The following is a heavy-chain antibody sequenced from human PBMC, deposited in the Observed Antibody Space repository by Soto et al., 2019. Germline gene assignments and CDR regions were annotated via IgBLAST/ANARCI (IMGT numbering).Heavy chain of an antibody. CDR3: ARLTSKGSVRAFDI. D-gene: IGHD6-6*01. V-gene: IGHV4-59*08. CDR2: IYYSGST. Sequence: SETLSLTCTVSGGSISSYYWSWIRQPPGKGLEWIGYIYYSGSTNYNPSLKSRVTISVDTSKNQFSLKLSSVTAADTAVYYCARLTSKGSVRAFDIWGQGTMVTVSS. J-gene: IGHJ3*02. CDR1: GGSISSYY.